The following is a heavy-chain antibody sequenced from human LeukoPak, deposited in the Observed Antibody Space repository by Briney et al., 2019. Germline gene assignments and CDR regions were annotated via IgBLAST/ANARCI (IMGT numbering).Heavy chain of an antibody. CDR3: ARRGGWYAQVMDYFDY. D-gene: IGHD6-19*01. J-gene: IGHJ4*02. V-gene: IGHV5-51*01. CDR1: GYSFTSYW. Sequence: GESLKISCKGSGYSFTSYWIGWVRQMPGKGLEWMGIIYPGDSDTRYSPSFQGQVTISADKSISTAYLQWSSLKASDTAMYHCARRGGWYAQVMDYFDYWGQGTLVTVSS. CDR2: IYPGDSDT.